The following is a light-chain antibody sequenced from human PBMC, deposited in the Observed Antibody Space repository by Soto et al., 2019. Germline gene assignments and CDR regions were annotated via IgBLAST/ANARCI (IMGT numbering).Light chain of an antibody. CDR3: QQRSNWPRT. CDR2: HTS. V-gene: IGKV3D-20*02. Sequence: ETVLTQSPGTLSLSPGERATLSCRASQSVGGSFLAWYQQRPGQAPRLLIYHTSYRATGIPDRFSGSGSGTDFTLTISSLEPEDFAVYYCQQRSNWPRTFGQGTKVDI. J-gene: IGKJ1*01. CDR1: QSVGGSF.